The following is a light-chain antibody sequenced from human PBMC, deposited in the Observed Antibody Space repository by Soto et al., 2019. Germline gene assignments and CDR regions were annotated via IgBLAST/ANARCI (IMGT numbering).Light chain of an antibody. CDR1: QSISSY. J-gene: IGKJ1*01. V-gene: IGKV1-39*01. Sequence: DIQMTQSPSSLSASVGDRVTITCRASQSISSYLNWYQQKPGKAPKLLIYAASSMKSGVPSRFSGSGSGTDFTLTISSLQPEDFATYYCQQSYSILSLTFGQGTKVEIK. CDR2: AAS. CDR3: QQSYSILSLT.